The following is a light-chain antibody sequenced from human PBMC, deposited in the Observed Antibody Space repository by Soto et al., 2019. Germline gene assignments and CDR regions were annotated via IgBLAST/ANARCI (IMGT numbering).Light chain of an antibody. CDR1: QRIGSS. V-gene: IGKV1-39*01. CDR2: AAS. Sequence: DIQMPQSPSSLSASVGDRVTITCRASQRIGSSLNWYQQKPGKAPKLLIYAASSLQSGVPSRFRGSGSGTDFTLTISSLQPEDFATDYCQQSYSTSYTCGQGTKLEIK. J-gene: IGKJ2*01. CDR3: QQSYSTSYT.